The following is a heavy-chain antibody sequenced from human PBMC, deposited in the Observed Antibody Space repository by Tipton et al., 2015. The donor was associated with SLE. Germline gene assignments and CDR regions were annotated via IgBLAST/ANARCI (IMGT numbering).Heavy chain of an antibody. CDR1: GGSINSDY. CDR3: ARPSKCTGDGCNGCFDC. D-gene: IGHD2-8*02. V-gene: IGHV4-59*01. Sequence: TLSLTCSVSGGSINSDYWSWIRQPPGKGLEWVGYIYYTESTTYNPSLKSRVSISVDTSKNQFSLKLSSVAAADTAVYYCARPSKCTGDGCNGCFDCWGQGTLVTVSS. J-gene: IGHJ4*02. CDR2: IYYTEST.